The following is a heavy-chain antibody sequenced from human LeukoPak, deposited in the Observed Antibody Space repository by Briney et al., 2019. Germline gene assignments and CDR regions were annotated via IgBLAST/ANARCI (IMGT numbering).Heavy chain of an antibody. D-gene: IGHD6-13*01. V-gene: IGHV4-30-4*08. J-gene: IGHJ4*02. CDR2: IYYSGST. Sequence: SQTLSLTCTVPVGSISSGDYYWSWIRQPPGKGLEWIGYIYYSGSTYYNPSLKSRVTISVNTSKNHFSLKLSSVTAADTAVYYCARSSLYRSSWYFDFWGQGTLVTVSS. CDR3: ARSSLYRSSWYFDF. CDR1: VGSISSGDYY.